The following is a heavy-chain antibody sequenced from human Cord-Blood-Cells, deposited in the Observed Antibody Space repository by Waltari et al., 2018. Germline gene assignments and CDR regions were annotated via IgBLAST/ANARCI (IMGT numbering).Heavy chain of an antibody. D-gene: IGHD3-16*01. CDR3: AKDLAPGGDAFDI. Sequence: QVQLVESGGGVVQPGRSLRLSCAASGFTCSSYGMPWVRQAPGKGLEWGAVIAYDGRNKYYADSVKGRFTISRDNSKNTLYLQMNSLRAEDTAVYYCAKDLAPGGDAFDIWGQGTMVTVSS. V-gene: IGHV3-30*18. CDR2: IAYDGRNK. CDR1: GFTCSSYG. J-gene: IGHJ3*02.